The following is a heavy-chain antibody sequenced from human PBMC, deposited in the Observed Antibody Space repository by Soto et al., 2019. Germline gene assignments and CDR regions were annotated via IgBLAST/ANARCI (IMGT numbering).Heavy chain of an antibody. CDR3: ARGTLAAAGPGWLDP. D-gene: IGHD6-13*01. J-gene: IGHJ5*02. CDR1: GYTFTSYG. CDR2: ISAYNGNT. V-gene: IGHV1-18*01. Sequence: ASVKVSCKASGYTFTSYGISWVRQAPGQGLEWMGWISAYNGNTNYAQKLQGRVTMTTDTSTSTAYMELRSLRTDDTAVYYCARGTLAAAGPGWLDPWGQGTLVTVSS.